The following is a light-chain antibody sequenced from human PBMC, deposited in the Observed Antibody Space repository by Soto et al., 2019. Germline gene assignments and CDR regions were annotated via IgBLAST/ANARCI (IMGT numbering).Light chain of an antibody. CDR1: QNVNNL. CDR2: DVS. V-gene: IGKV1-5*01. Sequence: DIQLTQSPSTLSASVGDRVTITCRASQNVNNLLAWYQQKAGKAPKLLIFDVSNLESGVPSRFSGSGSGTEFTLTIGSLHFDDFATYYCQQYDYSRTFGQGTKVDIK. CDR3: QQYDYSRT. J-gene: IGKJ1*01.